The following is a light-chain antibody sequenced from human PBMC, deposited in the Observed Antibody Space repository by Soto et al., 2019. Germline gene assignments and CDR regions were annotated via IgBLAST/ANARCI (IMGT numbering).Light chain of an antibody. CDR2: DAS. CDR3: QQYNSFWT. Sequence: DIQMTQSPSTLSASVGDRVTITCRASQSISSWLAWYQQKPGKAPKLLIYDASYLERGVPSRFSGSGSWTEFPLTISDLQPDDLATYYCQQYNSFWTFGQGTKLEI. J-gene: IGKJ1*01. V-gene: IGKV1-5*01. CDR1: QSISSW.